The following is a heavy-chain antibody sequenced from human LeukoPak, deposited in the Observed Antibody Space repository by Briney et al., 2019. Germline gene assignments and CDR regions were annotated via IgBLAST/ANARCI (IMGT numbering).Heavy chain of an antibody. CDR2: IDWDDDK. CDR1: GFSLSTSGMC. CDR3: ARTLKGGPVY. V-gene: IGHV2-70*11. Sequence: SGPTLVNPTQTLTLTCTFSGFSLSTSGMCVSWIRQPPGKALEWLARIDWDDDKYYNTSLKTRITISKDTSKNQVVLTMTNMDPVDTATYYCARTLKGGPVYWGQGTLVTVSS. J-gene: IGHJ4*02. D-gene: IGHD3-16*01.